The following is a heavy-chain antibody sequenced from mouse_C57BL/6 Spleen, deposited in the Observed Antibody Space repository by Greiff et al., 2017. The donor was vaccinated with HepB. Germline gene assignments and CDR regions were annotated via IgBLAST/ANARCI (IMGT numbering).Heavy chain of an antibody. J-gene: IGHJ2*01. D-gene: IGHD1-1*01. CDR2: ISDGGSYT. CDR3: ARDTTVVATYDYFDY. V-gene: IGHV5-4*01. CDR1: GFTFSSYA. Sequence: EVQLVESGGGLVKPGGSLKLSCAASGFTFSSYAMSWVRQTPEKRLEWVATISDGGSYTYYPDNVKGRFTISRDKAKNNLYLQMSHLKSEDTAMYYCARDTTVVATYDYFDYWGHSTTLTVSS.